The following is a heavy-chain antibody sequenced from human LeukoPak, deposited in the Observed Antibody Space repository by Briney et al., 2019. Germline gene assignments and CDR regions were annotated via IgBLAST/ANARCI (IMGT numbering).Heavy chain of an antibody. D-gene: IGHD3-22*01. V-gene: IGHV4-34*01. CDR2: INHSGST. CDR1: GGSFSGYY. Sequence: PSETLSLTCAVYGGSFSGYYWSWIRQPPGEGLEWIGEINHSGSTNYNPSLKSRVTISVDTSKNQFSLKLSSVTAADTAVYYCARGRANSSGYYYYYGMDVWGQGTTVTVSS. J-gene: IGHJ6*02. CDR3: ARGRANSSGYYYYYGMDV.